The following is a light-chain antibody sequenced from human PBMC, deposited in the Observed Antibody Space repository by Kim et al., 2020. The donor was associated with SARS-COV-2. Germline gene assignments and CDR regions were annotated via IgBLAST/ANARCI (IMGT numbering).Light chain of an antibody. V-gene: IGLV3-21*04. J-gene: IGLJ1*01. CDR1: NIGSKS. Sequence: APGKTARITCGGINIGSKSVHWYQQKPGQAPVLVIYYDSDRPSGIPERFSGSNSGNTATLTISRVEAGDEADYYCQVWDSSSDSRVFGTGTKVTVL. CDR2: YDS. CDR3: QVWDSSSDSRV.